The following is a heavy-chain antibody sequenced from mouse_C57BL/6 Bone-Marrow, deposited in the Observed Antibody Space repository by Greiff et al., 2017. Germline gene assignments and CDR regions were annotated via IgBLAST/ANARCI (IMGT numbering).Heavy chain of an antibody. CDR3: ARSKNWDSWFAY. D-gene: IGHD4-1*01. CDR1: GYAFTNYL. Sequence: VQLQQSGAELVRPGTSVKVSCKASGYAFTNYLIEWVKQRPGQGLEWIGAINPGSGGTNYNEKFKGKATLTADKSSSTAYMQLSSLTSEESAVYFCARSKNWDSWFAYWGQGTLVTVSA. V-gene: IGHV1-54*01. CDR2: INPGSGGT. J-gene: IGHJ3*01.